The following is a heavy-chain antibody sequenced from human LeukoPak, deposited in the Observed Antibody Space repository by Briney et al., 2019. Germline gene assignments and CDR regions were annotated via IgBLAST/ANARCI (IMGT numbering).Heavy chain of an antibody. CDR1: GFTFSSYA. Sequence: GGSLRLSCAASGFTFSSYAMSWVRQAPGKGLEWVSAISGSGGSTYYADSVKGRFTISRDNSKNKVYLQTHSLTGQDTAVYYCAKSAFLAAAGTVYWGQGTLVTVSS. CDR3: AKSAFLAAAGTVY. V-gene: IGHV3-23*01. J-gene: IGHJ4*02. D-gene: IGHD6-13*01. CDR2: ISGSGGST.